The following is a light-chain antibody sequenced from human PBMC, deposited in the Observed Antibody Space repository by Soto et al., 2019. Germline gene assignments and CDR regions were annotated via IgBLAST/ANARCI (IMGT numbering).Light chain of an antibody. V-gene: IGLV1-51*02. CDR1: NSNIGNNY. J-gene: IGLJ1*01. CDR3: GTWDSSLSARV. CDR2: ENN. Sequence: VLTQPPSVSAAPGQKVTISCSGSNSNIGNNYVSWYQQLPGTAPKLLIYENNKRPSGIPDRFSGSKSGTSATLGVTGLQTGDEADYYCGTWDSSLSARVFGTGTKVTVL.